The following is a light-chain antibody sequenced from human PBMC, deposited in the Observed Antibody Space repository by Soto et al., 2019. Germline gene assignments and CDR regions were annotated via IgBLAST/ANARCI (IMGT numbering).Light chain of an antibody. CDR2: SNN. Sequence: QSVLTQPPSASGTPGQRVTISCSGSTSNIGSNTVNWFQQLPGTAPKLLIHSNNQRPSGVPGRFSGSKSGTSASLAISGLQSEDEADYFCAAWDGSLNGYVFGNGTRSPS. CDR1: TSNIGSNT. V-gene: IGLV1-44*01. CDR3: AAWDGSLNGYV. J-gene: IGLJ1*01.